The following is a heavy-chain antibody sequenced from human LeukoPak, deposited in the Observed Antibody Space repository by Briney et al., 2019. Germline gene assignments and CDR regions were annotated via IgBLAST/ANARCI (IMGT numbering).Heavy chain of an antibody. CDR2: ISSGGSYI. Sequence: GGSLRLSCAASGFTFSSYALSWVRQAPGKGLDWVSAISSGGSYIFYAGSVKGRFTISRDNSKNTLYLQMNSLRAEDTALYYCAKGSLGAFDIWGLGTMVTVSS. CDR3: AKGSLGAFDI. V-gene: IGHV3-23*01. CDR1: GFTFSSYA. J-gene: IGHJ3*02.